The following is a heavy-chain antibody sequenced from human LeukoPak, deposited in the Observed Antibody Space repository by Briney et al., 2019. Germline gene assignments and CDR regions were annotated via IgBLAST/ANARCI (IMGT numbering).Heavy chain of an antibody. CDR2: IYYSGST. J-gene: IGHJ4*02. CDR3: ASFARRGYSYGSALDY. CDR1: GGSISSGGYY. Sequence: SQTLSLTCTVSGGSISSGGYYWSWIRQHPGKGLEWIGYIYYSGSTYYNPSLKSRVTISVDTSKNQFSLKLSSVTAADTAAYYCASFARRGYSYGSALDYWGQGTLVTVSS. V-gene: IGHV4-31*03. D-gene: IGHD5-18*01.